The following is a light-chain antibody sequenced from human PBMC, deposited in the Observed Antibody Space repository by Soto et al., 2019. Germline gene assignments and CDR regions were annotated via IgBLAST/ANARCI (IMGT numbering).Light chain of an antibody. Sequence: SYELTQPPSVSVAPGKTARITCGGNKIGSKSLHWYQQKPGQAPVLVIYYDSDRPSGIPERFSGSNSGNTATLTISRVEAGDEADYYCQVWDSSSDHYVFGSGTKLTVL. CDR1: KIGSKS. CDR3: QVWDSSSDHYV. V-gene: IGLV3-21*04. CDR2: YDS. J-gene: IGLJ1*01.